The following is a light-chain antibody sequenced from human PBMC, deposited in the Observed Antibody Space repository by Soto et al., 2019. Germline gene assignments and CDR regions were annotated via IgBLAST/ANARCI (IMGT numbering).Light chain of an antibody. CDR2: KAS. Sequence: DIQMTQSPSTLSASVGDRVTITCRASQSVSTWLAWYQQKPGKAPKLLIHKASTLENGVPPRFSGSGSGTDIPLTITSLQPDDFATYYCHPYHSYPFTFGGETKVEIK. J-gene: IGKJ4*01. CDR3: HPYHSYPFT. V-gene: IGKV1-5*03. CDR1: QSVSTW.